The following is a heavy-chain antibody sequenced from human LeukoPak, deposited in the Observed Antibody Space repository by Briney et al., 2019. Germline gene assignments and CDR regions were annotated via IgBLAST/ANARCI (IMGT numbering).Heavy chain of an antibody. CDR3: ARVHFDPAGRVNDAFDI. D-gene: IGHD3-9*01. J-gene: IGHJ3*02. Sequence: GASVKVSCKASGGTFSSYAISWVRQAPGQGLEWMGGIIPIFGTANYAQKFQGRVTITADESTSTAYMELSSLRSEDTAVYYCARVHFDPAGRVNDAFDIWGQGTMVTVSS. CDR2: IIPIFGTA. V-gene: IGHV1-69*13. CDR1: GGTFSSYA.